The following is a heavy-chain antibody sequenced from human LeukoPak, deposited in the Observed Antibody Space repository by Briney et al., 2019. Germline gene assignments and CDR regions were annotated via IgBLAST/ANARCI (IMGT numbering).Heavy chain of an antibody. Sequence: SETLSLTCTVPGGSISSYHWNWIRQPPGKGLEWIGYISYSGYTYYNPSLKSRVTISLDTSKNQFSLKLSSVTAADTAVYYCARDDYYDSVGYYSGFDYWGQGTLVTVSS. V-gene: IGHV4-59*01. J-gene: IGHJ4*02. CDR1: GGSISSYH. CDR3: ARDDYYDSVGYYSGFDY. D-gene: IGHD3-22*01. CDR2: ISYSGYT.